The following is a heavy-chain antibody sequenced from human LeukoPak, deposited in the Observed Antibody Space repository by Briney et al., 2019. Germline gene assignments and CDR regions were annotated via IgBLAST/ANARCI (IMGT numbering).Heavy chain of an antibody. CDR3: AKDDNYIRFLS. Sequence: GGSLRLSCAASGFTFDDDGMSWVRQAPGKGLEWVSGINWNGGSTGYADSVKGRFTISRDNSKNTLYLQMNSLRAEDTAVYYCAKDDNYIRFLSWGQGTLVTVSS. D-gene: IGHD3-16*01. J-gene: IGHJ5*02. V-gene: IGHV3-20*04. CDR2: INWNGGST. CDR1: GFTFDDDG.